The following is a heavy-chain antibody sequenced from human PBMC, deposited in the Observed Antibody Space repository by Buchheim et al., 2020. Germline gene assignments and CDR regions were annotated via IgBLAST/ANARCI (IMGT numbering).Heavy chain of an antibody. V-gene: IGHV4-34*01. D-gene: IGHD3-10*01. Sequence: QVQLQQWGAGLLKPSETLSLTCAVYGGSFSGYYWSWIRQPPGKGLEWIGEINHSGSTNYNPSLKSRVTISVDTSKKQFSLKLSSVTAADTAVYYCARVREGITMVRGVWVRFYGMDVWGQGTT. CDR3: ARVREGITMVRGVWVRFYGMDV. CDR2: INHSGST. CDR1: GGSFSGYY. J-gene: IGHJ6*02.